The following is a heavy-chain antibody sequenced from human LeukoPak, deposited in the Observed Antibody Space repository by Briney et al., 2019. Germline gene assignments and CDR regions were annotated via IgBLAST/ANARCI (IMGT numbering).Heavy chain of an antibody. CDR1: GYTLSSCY. CDR3: ARGAIDH. Sequence: ASVKVSCKASGYTLSSCYMHWVRQVQGQGLEWIGVVNPSDNSSTYAQKFQARVTMTRDRSTITVYMDLSSLRSDDTAVYYRARGAIDHWGQGTLVTVSS. CDR2: VNPSDNSS. V-gene: IGHV1-46*01. J-gene: IGHJ4*02.